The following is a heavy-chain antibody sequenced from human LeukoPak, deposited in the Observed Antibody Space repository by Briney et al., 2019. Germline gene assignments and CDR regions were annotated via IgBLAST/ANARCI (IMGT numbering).Heavy chain of an antibody. CDR3: ASSSSSGSYYLDY. J-gene: IGHJ4*02. Sequence: GGSLRLSCAASGFTYSSYEMNWVRQAPGKGREWVSYISSSGSTIYYADSVKGRFTISRDNAKNSLYLQMNSLRAEDTAVYYCASSSSSGSYYLDYWGQGTLVTVSS. CDR1: GFTYSSYE. D-gene: IGHD3-10*01. V-gene: IGHV3-48*03. CDR2: ISSSGSTI.